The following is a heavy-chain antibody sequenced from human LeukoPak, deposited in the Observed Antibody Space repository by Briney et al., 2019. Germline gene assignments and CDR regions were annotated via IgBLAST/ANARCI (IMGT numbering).Heavy chain of an antibody. D-gene: IGHD3-16*02. CDR2: MYYSGSA. Sequence: SETLSLTCTVSGGSISSDYWTWIRQPPGKGLEWIGYMYYSGSANCNPALKSRVTISLDTSKNQFSLKLSSVTAADTAVYYCARALRLGELSPRGHFDIWGQGTMVTVSS. CDR1: GGSISSDY. CDR3: ARALRLGELSPRGHFDI. J-gene: IGHJ3*02. V-gene: IGHV4-59*01.